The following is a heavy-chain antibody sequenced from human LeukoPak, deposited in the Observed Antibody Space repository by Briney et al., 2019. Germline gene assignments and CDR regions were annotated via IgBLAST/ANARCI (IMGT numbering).Heavy chain of an antibody. D-gene: IGHD3-22*01. V-gene: IGHV1-69*13. CDR1: GGTFSSYA. Sequence: SVKVSCKASGGTFSSYAISWVRQAPGQGLEWMGGIIPIFGTANYAQKFQGRVTITADESTSTAYMELSSLRSEDTAVYYCARDYYDSSGYYGRYYYYYYMDVWGKGTTVTVSS. CDR2: IIPIFGTA. CDR3: ARDYYDSSGYYGRYYYYYYMDV. J-gene: IGHJ6*03.